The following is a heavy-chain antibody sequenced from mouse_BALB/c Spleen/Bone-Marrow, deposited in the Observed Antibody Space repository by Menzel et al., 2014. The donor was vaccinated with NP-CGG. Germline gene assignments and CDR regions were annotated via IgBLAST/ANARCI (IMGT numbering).Heavy chain of an antibody. CDR2: ISSGSSTI. CDR3: VRSGSSSGYFDY. V-gene: IGHV5-17*02. D-gene: IGHD1-1*01. J-gene: IGHJ2*01. Sequence: EVQRVESGGGLVQPGGSRKLSCAAPGFTFSSFGMHWVRQAPKKGLEWVAYISSGSSTIYYGDTVMGRFTISRDNPKNTLFLQMTSLRSEDTATYYCVRSGSSSGYFDYWGQGTTLTVSS. CDR1: GFTFSSFG.